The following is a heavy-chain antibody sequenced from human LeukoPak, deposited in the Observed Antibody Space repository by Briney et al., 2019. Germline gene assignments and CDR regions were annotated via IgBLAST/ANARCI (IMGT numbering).Heavy chain of an antibody. Sequence: SETLSLTCAVYGGSFSGYYWSWIRQPPGKGLEWIGEINHSGSTSYNPSLKSRVTISVDTSKNQFSLKLSSVTAADTAVYYCARGGWNKFDYWGQGTLVTVSS. CDR1: GGSFSGYY. V-gene: IGHV4-34*01. J-gene: IGHJ4*02. CDR2: INHSGST. D-gene: IGHD1-1*01. CDR3: ARGGWNKFDY.